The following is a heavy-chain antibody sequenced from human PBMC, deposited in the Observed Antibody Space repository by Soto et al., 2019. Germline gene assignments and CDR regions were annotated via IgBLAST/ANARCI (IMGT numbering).Heavy chain of an antibody. Sequence: GGSLRLSCAASGFTFSSYSMNWVRQAPGKGLEWVSSISSSSSYIYYADSVKGRFTISRDNAKNSLYLQMNSLRAEDTAVYYCARGPNYGSGRAEFDYWGQGTLVTVSS. V-gene: IGHV3-21*01. D-gene: IGHD3-10*01. CDR1: GFTFSSYS. J-gene: IGHJ4*02. CDR3: ARGPNYGSGRAEFDY. CDR2: ISSSSSYI.